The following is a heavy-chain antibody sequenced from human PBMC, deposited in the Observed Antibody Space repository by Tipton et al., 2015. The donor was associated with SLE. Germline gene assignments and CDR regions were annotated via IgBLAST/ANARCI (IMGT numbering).Heavy chain of an antibody. CDR3: ARSVLAYRSGGFDY. CDR2: IYYSGST. D-gene: IGHD2-15*01. V-gene: IGHV4-59*12. Sequence: QVQLVQSGGGVVQPGRSLRLSCAGSGTTFRNYAMHWVRQAPGKGLEWIGYIYYSGSTNYNPSLKSRVTISVDTSKNQFSLKLSSVTAADTAVYYCARSVLAYRSGGFDYWGQGTHVAVSS. J-gene: IGHJ4*02. CDR1: GTTFRNYA.